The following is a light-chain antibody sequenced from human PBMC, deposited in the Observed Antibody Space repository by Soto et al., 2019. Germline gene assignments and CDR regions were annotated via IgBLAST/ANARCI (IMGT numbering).Light chain of an antibody. V-gene: IGKV3-11*01. CDR3: QQRSNWLT. Sequence: EIVLTQSPATLALSPGERATLSCRASQSVSSYLAWYQQKRGQAPRLLIYDASNRATGISARFSGSGSGTDFTLTISSLEPEDFAVYYCQQRSNWLTFGGGTKVEIK. J-gene: IGKJ4*01. CDR1: QSVSSY. CDR2: DAS.